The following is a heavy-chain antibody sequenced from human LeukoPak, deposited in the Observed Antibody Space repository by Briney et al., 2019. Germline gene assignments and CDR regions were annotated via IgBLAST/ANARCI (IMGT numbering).Heavy chain of an antibody. V-gene: IGHV5-51*01. CDR1: GYSFTSYW. CDR2: IYPGDSDT. Sequence: GESLKISCKGSGYSFTSYWIGWVRQMPGKGLEWMGIIYPGDSDTRYSPSFQGQVTISADKSISTAYLQWSSLKASDTAMYHCARGGTAVAGTDPLPDVWGQGTTVTVSS. J-gene: IGHJ6*02. D-gene: IGHD6-19*01. CDR3: ARGGTAVAGTDPLPDV.